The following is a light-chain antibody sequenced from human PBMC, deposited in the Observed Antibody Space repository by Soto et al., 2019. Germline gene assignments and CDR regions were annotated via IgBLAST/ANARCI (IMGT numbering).Light chain of an antibody. V-gene: IGLV2-23*01. CDR3: CSYAGSSTFV. CDR2: EGS. J-gene: IGLJ2*01. CDR1: SSDVGSYNL. Sequence: QSALTQPASVSGSPGQSITISCTGTSSDVGSYNLVSWYQQHPGKAPKLMIYEGSKRPSGVSNRFSGSKSGNTASLTISGLQAEDEADYYCCSYAGSSTFVFGGGTKDTVL.